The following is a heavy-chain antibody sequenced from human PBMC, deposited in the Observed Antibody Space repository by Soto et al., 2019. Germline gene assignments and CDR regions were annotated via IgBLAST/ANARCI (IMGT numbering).Heavy chain of an antibody. D-gene: IGHD3-22*01. J-gene: IGHJ3*02. CDR3: TRSRGNYCDSPRYHPDAPDI. V-gene: IGHV1-8*01. Sequence: QLQLVQSGAEVKKPGASVKVSCKASGYTFTNHDINWVRQATGQGLEWMGWMNPSSGNTGYARKFQGRLTRTRDTAISTAYMELSSLRSEDSATYYCTRSRGNYCDSPRYHPDAPDIWGQGTTVTVCS. CDR1: GYTFTNHD. CDR2: MNPSSGNT.